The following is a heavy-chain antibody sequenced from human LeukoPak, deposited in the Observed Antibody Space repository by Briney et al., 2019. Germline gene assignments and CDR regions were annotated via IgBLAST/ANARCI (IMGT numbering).Heavy chain of an antibody. Sequence: GGSLRLSCAASGFTFSSYAMHWVRQAPGKGLEWVSGISPRGDITYYKDSGRGRFTISRDNFKNTVSLQLNSLRAEDTAMYYCAKDDDWGRFNHWGQGTLVTVSS. J-gene: IGHJ1*01. V-gene: IGHV3-23*01. CDR1: GFTFSSYA. CDR2: ISPRGDIT. D-gene: IGHD3-16*01. CDR3: AKDDDWGRFNH.